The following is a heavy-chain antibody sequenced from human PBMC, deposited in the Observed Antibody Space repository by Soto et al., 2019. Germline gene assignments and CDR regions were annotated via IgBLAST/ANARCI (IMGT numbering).Heavy chain of an antibody. V-gene: IGHV3-23*01. CDR2: ISGRGDDT. Sequence: EVQLLESGGDLVQPGGSLRLSCAASGFTFSSYAMSWVRQAPGKGLEWVSTISGRGDDTYYTDSVKGRFTISRDNSKNTLYVHMNSLRAEDTAVYYCARAQPTYSSSYFDYWGQGTLVCVSS. CDR1: GFTFSSYA. CDR3: ARAQPTYSSSYFDY. J-gene: IGHJ4*02. D-gene: IGHD3-22*01.